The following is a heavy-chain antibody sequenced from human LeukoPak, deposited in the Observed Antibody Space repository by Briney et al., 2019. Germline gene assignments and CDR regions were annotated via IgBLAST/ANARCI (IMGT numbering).Heavy chain of an antibody. D-gene: IGHD3-10*01. J-gene: IGHJ6*03. CDR3: ARGHYGSGTSYYYYYYMDV. V-gene: IGHV1-24*01. CDR1: GYTLTELS. Sequence: ASVKVSCKVSGYTLTELSMHWVRQAPGKGLEWMGGFDPEDGETIYAQKFQGRVTMTRNTSISTAYMELSSLRSEDTAVYYCARGHYGSGTSYYYYYYMDVWGKGTTVTISS. CDR2: FDPEDGET.